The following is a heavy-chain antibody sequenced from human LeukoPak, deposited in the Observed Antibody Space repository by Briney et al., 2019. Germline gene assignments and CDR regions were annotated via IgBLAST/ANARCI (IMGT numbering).Heavy chain of an antibody. J-gene: IGHJ4*02. CDR2: INPNSGGT. Sequence: GAAVKVSCKASGYTFTGYYMHWVRQAPGQGLEWLGWINPNSGGTNYAQKFQGRITMTRDTSITTAYMELSSLTSDDTAVYYCARLDTTIIPYWGQGTLVTVSS. CDR1: GYTFTGYY. CDR3: ARLDTTIIPY. V-gene: IGHV1-2*02. D-gene: IGHD3-22*01.